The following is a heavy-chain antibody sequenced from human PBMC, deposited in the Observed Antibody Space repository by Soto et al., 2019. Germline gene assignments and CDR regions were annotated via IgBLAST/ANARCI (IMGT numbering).Heavy chain of an antibody. J-gene: IGHJ6*02. D-gene: IGHD3-10*01. Sequence: QVQLVESGGGVVQPGRSLRLSCAASGFTFSSYAMHWVRQAPGKGLEWVAVISYDGSNKYYADSVKGRFTISRDNSKNTLYLQMNSLRAGDTVVYYCARDFSPLRESDYYGMDVWGQGTTVTVSS. V-gene: IGHV3-30-3*01. CDR2: ISYDGSNK. CDR1: GFTFSSYA. CDR3: ARDFSPLRESDYYGMDV.